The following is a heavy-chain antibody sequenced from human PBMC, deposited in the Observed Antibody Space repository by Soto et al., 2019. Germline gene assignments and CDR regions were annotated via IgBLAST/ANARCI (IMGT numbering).Heavy chain of an antibody. D-gene: IGHD1-7*01. CDR2: ISGSGGST. CDR1: GFTFSSYA. Sequence: EVQLLESGGGLVQPGGSQRLSCAASGFTFSSYAMSWVRQAPGKGLEWVSAISGSGGSTYYADSVKGRFTVSRDNSKNTLYLQMNSLRAEDTAVYYCAKDQWWNYVAAWGYWGQGTLVTVSS. CDR3: AKDQWWNYVAAWGY. V-gene: IGHV3-23*01. J-gene: IGHJ4*02.